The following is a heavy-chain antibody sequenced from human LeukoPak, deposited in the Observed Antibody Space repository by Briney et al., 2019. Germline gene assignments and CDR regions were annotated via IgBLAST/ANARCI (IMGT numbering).Heavy chain of an antibody. J-gene: IGHJ6*03. V-gene: IGHV3-7*01. CDR2: IKQDGSEK. Sequence: PGGSLRLSCAASGFTFSSYWMSWVRQAPGKGLEWVANIKQDGSEKYYVDSVKGRFTISRDNAKNSLYLQMNSLRAEDTAVYYCARGPYYDFLYYYYYMDVWGKGTTVTVSS. CDR1: GFTFSSYW. D-gene: IGHD3-3*01. CDR3: ARGPYYDFLYYYYYMDV.